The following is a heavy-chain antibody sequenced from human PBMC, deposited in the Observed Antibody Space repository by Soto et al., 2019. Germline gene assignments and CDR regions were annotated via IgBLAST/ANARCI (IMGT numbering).Heavy chain of an antibody. Sequence: QVQLQESGPGLVKPSETLSLTCTVSGGSIRSYYWSWIRQPAGKGLEWIGRIYTSGSTNYNPSLKSRVTMSVDTSKNQFSLKLSSVTAADTAVYYCARGIAAAGLNWFDPWGQGTLVTVSS. V-gene: IGHV4-4*07. CDR1: GGSIRSYY. CDR3: ARGIAAAGLNWFDP. D-gene: IGHD6-13*01. J-gene: IGHJ5*02. CDR2: IYTSGST.